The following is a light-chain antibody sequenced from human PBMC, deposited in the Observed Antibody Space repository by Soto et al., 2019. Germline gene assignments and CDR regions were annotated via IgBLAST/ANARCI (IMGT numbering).Light chain of an antibody. Sequence: SYELTQPPSVSVAPGQTARMTCGGNNIGSKRVQWYQHKAGQAPVMVVYEDSDRPSGIPERFFGSNSGNTATLTISRVEAGDEADYYCQVWDSTSDLAVFGTGTKLTVL. V-gene: IGLV3-21*02. J-gene: IGLJ1*01. CDR3: QVWDSTSDLAV. CDR1: NIGSKR. CDR2: EDS.